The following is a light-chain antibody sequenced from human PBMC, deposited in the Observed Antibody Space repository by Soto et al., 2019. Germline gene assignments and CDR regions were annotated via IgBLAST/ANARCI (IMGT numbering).Light chain of an antibody. CDR2: GAS. Sequence: EIVLTQSPGTLSLSPGERATLSCRASQSVSSSYLAWYQQKPGQAPRLLIYGASSRATGIPDRFSGSGSGTEFTLTIIRLEPEDFAVYYYQQYGSSPPYTFVHGTKLEIK. J-gene: IGKJ2*01. CDR3: QQYGSSPPYT. CDR1: QSVSSSY. V-gene: IGKV3-20*01.